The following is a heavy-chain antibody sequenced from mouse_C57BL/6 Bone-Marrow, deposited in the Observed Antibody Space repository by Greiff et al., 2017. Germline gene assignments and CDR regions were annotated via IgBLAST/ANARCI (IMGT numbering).Heavy chain of an antibody. V-gene: IGHV1-81*01. D-gene: IGHD1-1*01. CDR1: GYTFTSYG. CDR3: ARCYYGSSHY. J-gene: IGHJ2*01. CDR2: IYPRSGNT. Sequence: LVESGAELARPGASVKLSCKASGYTFTSYGISWVKQRTGQGLEWIGEIYPRSGNTYYNEKFKGKATLTADKSSSTAYMELRSLTSEDSAVYFCARCYYGSSHYWGQGTTLTVSS.